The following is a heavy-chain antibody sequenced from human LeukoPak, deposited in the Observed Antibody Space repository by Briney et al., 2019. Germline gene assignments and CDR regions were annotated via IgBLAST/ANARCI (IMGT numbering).Heavy chain of an antibody. CDR3: VSASSHRIAAGGDY. D-gene: IGHD6-13*01. CDR2: INGDWGSR. Sequence: GGSLRLSCAASGFTFSTYWMHWVRQAPGKGLVWVSRINGDWGSRNYADSGKGRFTISRDNAKNTVYLQMNSLRAEDTAVYYCVSASSHRIAAGGDYWGQGTLVTVSS. J-gene: IGHJ4*02. V-gene: IGHV3-74*01. CDR1: GFTFSTYW.